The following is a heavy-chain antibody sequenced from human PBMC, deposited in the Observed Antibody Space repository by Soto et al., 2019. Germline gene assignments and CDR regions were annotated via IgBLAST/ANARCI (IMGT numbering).Heavy chain of an antibody. CDR2: VSWNGVSI. V-gene: IGHV3-9*01. D-gene: IGHD3-3*02. CDR3: VRDQRSSPLILDL. J-gene: IGHJ4*02. CDR1: VFTFSSHA. Sequence: GGSLRLSCAASVFTFSSHAMSWVRQAPGKGLEWVSSVSWNGVSIGYADSVRGRFTISRDNAKSSLYLQMDSLRAEDTAIYYCVRDQRSSPLILDLWGKGIPVHVSA.